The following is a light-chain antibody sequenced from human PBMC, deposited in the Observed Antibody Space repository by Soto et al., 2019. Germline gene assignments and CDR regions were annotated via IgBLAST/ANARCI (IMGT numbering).Light chain of an antibody. CDR2: LNSDGSH. V-gene: IGLV4-69*01. Sequence: QSVLTQSPSASASLGASVKLTCTLSSGHSSYAIAWHQQQPEKGPRYLMKLNSDGSHSKGDGIPDRFSGSSSGAERYLTISSLPSEDEADYYCQTWGTGIAVFGGGTQLTVL. J-gene: IGLJ7*01. CDR3: QTWGTGIAV. CDR1: SGHSSYA.